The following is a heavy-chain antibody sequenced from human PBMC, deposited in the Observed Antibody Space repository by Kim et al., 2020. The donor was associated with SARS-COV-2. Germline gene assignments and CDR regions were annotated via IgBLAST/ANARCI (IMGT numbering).Heavy chain of an antibody. CDR1: GFSFTNNA. V-gene: IGHV3-23*01. D-gene: IGHD2-21*01. J-gene: IGHJ4*02. Sequence: GGSLRLSCAASGFSFTNNAVNWVRHSPGRGLEWVAGIGGDERTYYTASVNGRCTISRDNSQSTLYLQMISLRVDDTAIYYCSKDLWPFSANDYCGQGTMV. CDR2: IGGDERT. CDR3: SKDLWPFSANDY.